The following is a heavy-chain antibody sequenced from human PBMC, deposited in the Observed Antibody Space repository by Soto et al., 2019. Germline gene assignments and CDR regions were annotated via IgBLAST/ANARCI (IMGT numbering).Heavy chain of an antibody. D-gene: IGHD3-10*01. CDR2: ISYDGTKT. V-gene: IGHV3-30*03. J-gene: IGHJ4*02. Sequence: QVQLVESGGGVVQPGRSLRVSCAASGFTFSIYAMHWVRQAPGTGLEWVAVISYDGTKTYYADSVKGRVTISRDNSTDTVYLQMNSLRDEASAVYYCAIGRGPRSRWLIDPFDHWGQGTWVTVSP. CDR1: GFTFSIYA. CDR3: AIGRGPRSRWLIDPFDH.